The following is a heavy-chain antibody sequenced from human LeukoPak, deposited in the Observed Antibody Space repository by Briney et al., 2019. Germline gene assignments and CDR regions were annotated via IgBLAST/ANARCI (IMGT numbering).Heavy chain of an antibody. J-gene: IGHJ4*02. V-gene: IGHV4-61*08. CDR2: IYYSGST. CDR3: ARHMTVSGYYGPAEY. D-gene: IGHD3-22*01. CDR1: GGSISSGGYY. Sequence: SETLSLTCTVSGGSISSGGYYWSWIRQPPGKGLEWIGYIYYSGSTNYNPSLKSRVTISVDTSKNQFSLKLSSVTAADTALYYCARHMTVSGYYGPAEYWGQGTLATVSS.